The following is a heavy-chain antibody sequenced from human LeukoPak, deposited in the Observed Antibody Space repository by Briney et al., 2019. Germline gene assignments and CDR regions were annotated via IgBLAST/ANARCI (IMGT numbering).Heavy chain of an antibody. CDR1: GDSLRKSTFY. J-gene: IGHJ4*02. CDR3: ARGLYSSSWTSSYFDY. Sequence: SETLSLTCTVSGDSLRKSTFYWVWIRQPPGKGLEWIGSIYYSGGADYNPSLQSRVTISVDTSKNEFSLKVRSVTAADTAVYFCARGLYSSSWTSSYFDYWGQGTLVTVSS. D-gene: IGHD6-13*01. CDR2: IYYSGGA. V-gene: IGHV4-39*07.